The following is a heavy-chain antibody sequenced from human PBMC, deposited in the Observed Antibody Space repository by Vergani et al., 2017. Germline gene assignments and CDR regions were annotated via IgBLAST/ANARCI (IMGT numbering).Heavy chain of an antibody. D-gene: IGHD4-17*01. CDR1: GYTFTDHY. Sequence: EVQLVPSGAEVKKPGATLKISCKVSGYTFTDHYMHWVKQAPGKGLEWMGLVDPEEGETIYAEKFKGRVTIAADTSTDTAHLELSSLRSEDTAVYYCATPQTVTTGGMEVWGQGTTVIVSS. J-gene: IGHJ6*02. V-gene: IGHV1-69-2*01. CDR2: VDPEEGET. CDR3: ATPQTVTTGGMEV.